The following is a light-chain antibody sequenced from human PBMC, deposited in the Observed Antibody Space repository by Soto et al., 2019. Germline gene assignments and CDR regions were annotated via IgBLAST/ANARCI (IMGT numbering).Light chain of an antibody. J-gene: IGKJ2*01. CDR2: WAS. V-gene: IGKV4-1*01. CDR1: QSLFYSPTNQNY. CDR3: QQYFTTPMFT. Sequence: VMTQSPDSLAVSLGERATINCKSSQSLFYSPTNQNYLAWYQQKPGQPPKLLIYWASTRKSGVPDRFTGSGSGTDFTLTISSLQAEDVAIYYCQQYFTTPMFTFGQGTKLEIK.